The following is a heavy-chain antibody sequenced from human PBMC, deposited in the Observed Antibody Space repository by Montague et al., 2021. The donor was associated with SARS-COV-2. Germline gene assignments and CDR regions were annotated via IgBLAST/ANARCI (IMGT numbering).Heavy chain of an antibody. Sequence: SETLSLTCAVYGGSFSDYHWTWIRQTPDKGLEWIGQIDHNGIATCNPSLRSRVDISIGTSKRQFSLKLNFVTAADTAVYYCATGAPGSWGQGSLVVVSS. J-gene: IGHJ4*02. V-gene: IGHV4-34*01. CDR1: GGSFSDYH. CDR2: IDHNGIA. CDR3: ATGAPGS. D-gene: IGHD6-25*01.